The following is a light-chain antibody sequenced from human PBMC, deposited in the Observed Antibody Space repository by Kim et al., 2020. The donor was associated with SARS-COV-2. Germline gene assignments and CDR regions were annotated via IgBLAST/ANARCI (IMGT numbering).Light chain of an antibody. CDR2: DVS. CDR1: SSDVGGYNY. V-gene: IGLV2-11*01. Sequence: PGTSVTISCTGTSSDVGGYNYVSWYQQHPGKAPKLMIYDVSKRPSGVPDRFSGSKSGNTASLTISGLQAEDEADYYCCSYAGSRYVFGTGTKVTVL. CDR3: CSYAGSRYV. J-gene: IGLJ1*01.